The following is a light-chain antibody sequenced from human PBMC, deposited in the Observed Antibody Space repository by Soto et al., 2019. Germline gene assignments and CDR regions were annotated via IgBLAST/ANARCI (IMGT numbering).Light chain of an antibody. CDR3: LQDYNYPWT. CDR1: RASTNH. V-gene: IGKV1-6*01. J-gene: IGKJ1*01. CDR2: AAS. Sequence: QLTQSPSPLSASVGDRVSISCRASRASTNHLNWYQQKPGKAPILLVYAASTLETGVPSRFSGSGSGTDFTLTISSLQPEDFATYYCLQDYNYPWTFGQGTKVEIK.